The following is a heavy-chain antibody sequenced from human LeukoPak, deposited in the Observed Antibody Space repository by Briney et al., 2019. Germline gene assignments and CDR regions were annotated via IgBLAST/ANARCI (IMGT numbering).Heavy chain of an antibody. V-gene: IGHV3-21*01. CDR2: ISSSSSYI. D-gene: IGHD3-16*01. CDR3: ARDIISLGAFDY. CDR1: GFTFSSYS. Sequence: GGSLRLSCAASGFTFSSYSMNWVRQAPGKGLEWVSSISSSSSYIYYADSVKGRFTISRDNAKSSLYLQMNSLRAEDTAVYYCARDIISLGAFDYWGQGTLVTVSS. J-gene: IGHJ4*02.